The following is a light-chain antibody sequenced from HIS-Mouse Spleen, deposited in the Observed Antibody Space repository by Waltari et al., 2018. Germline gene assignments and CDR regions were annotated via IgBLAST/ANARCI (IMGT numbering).Light chain of an antibody. Sequence: EIVMTQSPATLSVSPGDIATLSCRASQSVSSNLAWYQQKPGQAPRLLIYGASTRATGIPARFSGSGSGTEFTLTISSMQSEDFAVYYCQQYNNWPFTFGPGTKVDIK. V-gene: IGKV3-15*01. J-gene: IGKJ3*01. CDR2: GAS. CDR3: QQYNNWPFT. CDR1: QSVSSN.